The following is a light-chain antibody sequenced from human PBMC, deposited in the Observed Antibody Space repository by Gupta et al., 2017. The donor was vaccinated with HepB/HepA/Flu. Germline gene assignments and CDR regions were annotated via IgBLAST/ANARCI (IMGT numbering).Light chain of an antibody. CDR1: TSDVGGYNY. V-gene: IGLV2-8*01. CDR3: SSYAGSDNLV. J-gene: IGLJ2*01. Sequence: QSALPQPPPASGSPGPSVTISCTGTTSDVGGYNYVSWYQHHPGKAPKLMIFEVYHRPSGVPDRFSGSKSGNTASLTVSGLQAEDEADYYCSSYAGSDNLVFGGGTKLTVL. CDR2: EVY.